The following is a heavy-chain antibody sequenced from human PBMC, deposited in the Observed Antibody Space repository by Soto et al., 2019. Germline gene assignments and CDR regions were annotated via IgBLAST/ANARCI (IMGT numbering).Heavy chain of an antibody. D-gene: IGHD5-18*01. CDR1: GFSFSSYA. CDR3: AKDRHTAMPPPGGGVYDY. CDR2: ISSSGGNT. J-gene: IGHJ4*02. V-gene: IGHV3-23*01. Sequence: EVQLLESGGGLVQPGGSLRLSCAASGFSFSSYAMSWVRQAPGKGLEWVSGISSSGGNTYHADSVKGRFTISRDNLKNLVYLKKNRLRGEDTALYYLAKDRHTAMPPPGGGVYDYWGQGVLVTVSS.